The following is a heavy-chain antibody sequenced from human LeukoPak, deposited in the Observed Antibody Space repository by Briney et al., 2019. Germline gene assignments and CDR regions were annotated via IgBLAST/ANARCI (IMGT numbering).Heavy chain of an antibody. Sequence: GESLKISCKGSGYSFISYWIGWVRQMPGKGLERMGIIYPGDSDTRYSPSFQGQVTISADKSISTAYLQWSSLKASDSAMYYCTRHVVVGASDNWFDPWGQGTLVTVSS. J-gene: IGHJ5*02. CDR3: TRHVVVGASDNWFDP. V-gene: IGHV5-51*01. CDR1: GYSFISYW. D-gene: IGHD1-26*01. CDR2: IYPGDSDT.